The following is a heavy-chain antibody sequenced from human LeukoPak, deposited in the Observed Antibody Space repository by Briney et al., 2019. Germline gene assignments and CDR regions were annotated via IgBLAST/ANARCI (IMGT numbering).Heavy chain of an antibody. J-gene: IGHJ5*02. CDR2: IYYSGST. D-gene: IGHD5-12*01. Sequence: SETLSLTCTVSGGSISSYYWSWIRQPPGKGLEWIGYIYYSGSTNYNPSLKSRVTISVDTSKNQFSLKLSSVTAADTAVYYCARPSPGPSGYEPWGQGTLVTVSS. V-gene: IGHV4-59*08. CDR3: ARPSPGPSGYEP. CDR1: GGSISSYY.